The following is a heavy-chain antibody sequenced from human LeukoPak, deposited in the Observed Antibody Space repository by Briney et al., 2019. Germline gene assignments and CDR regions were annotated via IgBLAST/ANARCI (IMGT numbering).Heavy chain of an antibody. J-gene: IGHJ4*02. CDR3: ARVISPYYYDSSGYREKPFDY. Sequence: SETLSLTCTVSGGSISSSSYYWGRIRQPPGKGLEWIGSIYYSGSTYYNPSLKSRVTISVDTSKNQFSLKLSSVTAADTAVYYCARVISPYYYDSSGYREKPFDYWGQGTLVTVSS. D-gene: IGHD3-22*01. V-gene: IGHV4-39*07. CDR2: IYYSGST. CDR1: GGSISSSSYY.